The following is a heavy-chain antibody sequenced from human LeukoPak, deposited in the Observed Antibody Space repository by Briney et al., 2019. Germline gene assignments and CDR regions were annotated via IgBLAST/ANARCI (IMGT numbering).Heavy chain of an antibody. D-gene: IGHD3-16*01. J-gene: IGHJ4*02. Sequence: GGSLRLSCAASGFSFSDYDMHWVRQAPGKGLEWVTFIRYDGTNTYADSVKGRFTISRDNSKNTVYLQMNSLRVEDTAEYYCAKDLGYDYVWGEGNLYDYWGQGILVTVSS. CDR1: GFSFSDYD. V-gene: IGHV3-30*02. CDR2: IRYDGTNT. CDR3: AKDLGYDYVWGEGNLYDY.